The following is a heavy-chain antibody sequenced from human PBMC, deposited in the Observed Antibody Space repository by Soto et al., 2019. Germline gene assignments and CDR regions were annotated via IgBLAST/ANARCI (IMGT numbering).Heavy chain of an antibody. D-gene: IGHD1-20*01. Sequence: WEILSFTFAVYGGSFSGYYWTWFRQPPGKGLGWSGASNHSGSINYNPSLKSRVTISVDTSKNQFSLKLSSVAAADTAVNYCARGGNWNHVDGYWYFDLWGRGTLVTVSS. CDR2: SNHSGSI. J-gene: IGHJ2*01. CDR3: ARGGNWNHVDGYWYFDL. CDR1: GGSFSGYY. V-gene: IGHV4-34*01.